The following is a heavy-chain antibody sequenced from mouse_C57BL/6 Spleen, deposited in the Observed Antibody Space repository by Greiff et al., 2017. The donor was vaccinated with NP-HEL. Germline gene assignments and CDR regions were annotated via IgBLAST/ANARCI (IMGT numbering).Heavy chain of an antibody. V-gene: IGHV5-6*02. Sequence: DVMLVESGGDLVKPGGSLKLSCAASGFTFSSYGMSWVRQTPEKRLEWVATISSGGSYTYYPDSVKGRFTISRDNAKNTLYLQMSSLKSEDTAMYYCARHVGGNYGFAYWGQGTLVTVSA. J-gene: IGHJ3*01. CDR1: GFTFSSYG. CDR3: ARHVGGNYGFAY. D-gene: IGHD2-1*01. CDR2: ISSGGSYT.